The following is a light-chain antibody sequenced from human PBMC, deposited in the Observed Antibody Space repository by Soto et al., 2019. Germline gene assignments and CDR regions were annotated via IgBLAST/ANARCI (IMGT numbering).Light chain of an antibody. V-gene: IGKV3-15*01. Sequence: MTQKTATQSVSGGERGSRCCRASQSVDSNLAWYQQKPGQAPRLLIYGASTRATDMPGRFSGCGSGTEFTLTFSSLQSDDFAFYYCQQYSNWPRTFGQGTKVDIK. CDR2: GAS. CDR1: QSVDSN. J-gene: IGKJ1*01. CDR3: QQYSNWPRT.